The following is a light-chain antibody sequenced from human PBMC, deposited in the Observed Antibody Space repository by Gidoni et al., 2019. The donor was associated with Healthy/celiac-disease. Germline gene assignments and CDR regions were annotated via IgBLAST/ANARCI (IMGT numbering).Light chain of an antibody. CDR1: SSNIGAGYD. Sequence: QSVLTPPPSVSGAPGPRVPISCTGSSSNIGAGYDVHWYQPLPGTAPKLLIYGNSNRPSGVPDRCAGSKSGTSASLAITGLQAEDEADYYCQSYDSSLSGFWVFGGGTKLT. J-gene: IGLJ3*02. V-gene: IGLV1-40*01. CDR2: GNS. CDR3: QSYDSSLSGFWV.